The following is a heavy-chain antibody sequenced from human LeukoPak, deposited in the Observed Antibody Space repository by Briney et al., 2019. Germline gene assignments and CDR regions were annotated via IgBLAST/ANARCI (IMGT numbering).Heavy chain of an antibody. V-gene: IGHV3-48*03. CDR3: ARDLMIVMVEEEGSADY. CDR1: GFTFSTYE. J-gene: IGHJ4*02. D-gene: IGHD3-22*01. Sequence: GGSLRLSCAASGFTFSTYEMNWVRQAPGKGLEWVSYISSSGSNRYYADSVKGRFTISRDNAKNSVYLQMNSLRAEDTAVYYCARDLMIVMVEEEGSADYWGQGTLVTVSS. CDR2: ISSSGSNR.